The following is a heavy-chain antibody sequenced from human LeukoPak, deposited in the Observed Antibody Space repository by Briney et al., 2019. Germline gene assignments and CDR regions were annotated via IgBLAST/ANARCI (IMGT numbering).Heavy chain of an antibody. D-gene: IGHD3-3*01. J-gene: IGHJ5*02. Sequence: SETLSLTCTVSGGSISSYYWSWIRQPAGKGLEWIGRIYTGGSTNYNPSLKSRVTMSVDTSKNQFSLKLSSVTAADTAVYYCARAGITIFGVVTYRNDWFDPWGQGTLVTVSS. V-gene: IGHV4-4*07. CDR3: ARAGITIFGVVTYRNDWFDP. CDR2: IYTGGST. CDR1: GGSISSYY.